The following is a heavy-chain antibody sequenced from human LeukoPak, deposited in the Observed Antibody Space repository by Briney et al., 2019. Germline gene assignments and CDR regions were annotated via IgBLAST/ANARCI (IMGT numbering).Heavy chain of an antibody. CDR1: EFTVSGNY. Sequence: GGSLRLSCAASEFTVSGNYMSWARQAPGNGLEWVSVVYSGGSTYYAGSVKGRFTISRDNSKNTLYLQMNGLRAEDTALYYCAKATAVPGPPYHHYYMGVWGKGTTVTVSS. CDR2: VYSGGST. CDR3: AKATAVPGPPYHHYYMGV. J-gene: IGHJ6*03. D-gene: IGHD6-13*01. V-gene: IGHV3-66*02.